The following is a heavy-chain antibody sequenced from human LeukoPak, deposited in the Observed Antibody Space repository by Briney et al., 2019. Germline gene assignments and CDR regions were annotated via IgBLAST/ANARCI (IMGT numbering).Heavy chain of an antibody. V-gene: IGHV1-69*05. CDR1: GGTFSSYA. J-gene: IGHJ6*03. CDR3: ASGPPRDPHYYYYYYMDV. CDR2: IVPIFGTA. Sequence: SVKVSCKASGGTFSSYAISWVRQAPGQGLEWMGGIVPIFGTANYAQRFQGRVTITTDESTSTAYMELSSLRSEDTAVYYCASGPPRDPHYYYYYYMDVWGKGTTVTVSS. D-gene: IGHD5-24*01.